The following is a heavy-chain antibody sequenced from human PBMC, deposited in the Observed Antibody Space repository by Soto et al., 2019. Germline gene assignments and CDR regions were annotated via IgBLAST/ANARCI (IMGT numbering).Heavy chain of an antibody. CDR3: AKSRLRIAEFGGFDS. CDR2: IIPSGTFT. J-gene: IGHJ5*01. Sequence: WVSLRLSCVSSGFTFSSFAMAWVRQAPGKGREWVSSIIPSGTFTYYAASVKGRVTISRDKTKNPLFLKMSSLTAADTDIYYCAKSRLRIAEFGGFDSRGKGPLVIVSS. V-gene: IGHV3-23*01. CDR1: GFTFSSFA. D-gene: IGHD6-13*01.